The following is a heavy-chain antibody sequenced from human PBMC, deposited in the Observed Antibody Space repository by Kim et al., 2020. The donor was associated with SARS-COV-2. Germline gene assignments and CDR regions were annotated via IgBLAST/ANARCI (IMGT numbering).Heavy chain of an antibody. V-gene: IGHV3-53*01. Sequence: GGSLRLSCAASGFTVSSNYMSWVRQAPGKGLEWVSVIYSGGSTYYADSVKGRFTISRDNSKNTLYLQMNSLRAEDTAVYYCARDRSSGWSGVDYWGQGTLVTVSS. D-gene: IGHD6-19*01. J-gene: IGHJ4*02. CDR3: ARDRSSGWSGVDY. CDR2: IYSGGST. CDR1: GFTVSSNY.